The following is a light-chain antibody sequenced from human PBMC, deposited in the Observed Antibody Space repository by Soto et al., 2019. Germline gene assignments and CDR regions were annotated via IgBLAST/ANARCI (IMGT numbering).Light chain of an antibody. V-gene: IGKV1-5*01. CDR3: QQHNTYAT. CDR2: DAS. CDR1: QSIGSS. Sequence: DMQMTESRYTVAVGGGGRVTITCRASQSIGSSLAWYQQKPGKAPNLLISDASSLERGLPSRFSGSRSGTEFTLTIRSLQPEDFATNYCQQHNTYATVGQGTRLEIK. J-gene: IGKJ5*01.